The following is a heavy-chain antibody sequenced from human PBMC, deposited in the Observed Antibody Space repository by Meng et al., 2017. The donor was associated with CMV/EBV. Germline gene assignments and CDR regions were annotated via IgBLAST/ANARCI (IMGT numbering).Heavy chain of an antibody. CDR2: ISDYNGNT. V-gene: IGHV1-18*01. D-gene: IGHD3-10*01. CDR1: GYTFTSYG. CDR3: VRVWVGEEYYFDY. Sequence: QVQLLRSGAGVKKPGVIVNVPCKASGYTFTSYGISWVRQAPGQGLGWMGWISDYNGNTNYAQKPHGRVTMTPDTSTRTAYMELRSLRSDDTAVYYCVRVWVGEEYYFDYWGQGTLVTVSS. J-gene: IGHJ4*02.